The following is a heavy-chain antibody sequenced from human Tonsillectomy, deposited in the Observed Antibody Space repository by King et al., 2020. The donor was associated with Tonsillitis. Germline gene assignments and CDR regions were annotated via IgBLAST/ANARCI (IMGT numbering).Heavy chain of an antibody. J-gene: IGHJ6*03. CDR1: GFTFSDHY. CDR2: TRNKANSYIT. CDR3: AREDYMYYYYMDV. V-gene: IGHV3-72*01. Sequence: LVESGGGLVQPGGSLRLSCAASGFTFSDHYMDWVRQAPGKGLEWVGRTRNKANSYITEYAASVKGRFTISRDDSKNSLYLQMNSLKTEDTAVYYCAREDYMYYYYMDVWGKGTTVTVSS. D-gene: IGHD4-11*01.